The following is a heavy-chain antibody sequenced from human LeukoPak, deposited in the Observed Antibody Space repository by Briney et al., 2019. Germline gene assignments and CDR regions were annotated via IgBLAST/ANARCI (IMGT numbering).Heavy chain of an antibody. CDR3: ARDQQFRTVAGTLGAFDI. D-gene: IGHD6-19*01. CDR2: INPNSGGT. V-gene: IGHV1-2*02. J-gene: IGHJ3*02. CDR1: GYIFTDYY. Sequence: ASVKVSCKASGYIFTDYYMHWVRQAPGQGLEWMGWINPNSGGTNCAQKFQGRVTMTRDTSISTAYMELSRLRSDDTAVYYCARDQQFRTVAGTLGAFDIWGQGTMVTVSS.